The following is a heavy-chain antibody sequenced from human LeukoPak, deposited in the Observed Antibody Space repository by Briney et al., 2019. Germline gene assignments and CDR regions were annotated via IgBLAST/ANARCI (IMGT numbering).Heavy chain of an antibody. J-gene: IGHJ4*02. V-gene: IGHV4-34*01. Sequence: SETLSLTCAVYGGSFSGYYWSWIRQPPGKGLEWIGEINHSGSTNYNPSLKSRVTISVDTSKNQFSLKLSSVTAADTAVYYCARFPTVDTAMVMDYWGQGTLVTVSS. CDR3: ARFPTVDTAMVMDY. CDR1: GGSFSGYY. CDR2: INHSGST. D-gene: IGHD5-18*01.